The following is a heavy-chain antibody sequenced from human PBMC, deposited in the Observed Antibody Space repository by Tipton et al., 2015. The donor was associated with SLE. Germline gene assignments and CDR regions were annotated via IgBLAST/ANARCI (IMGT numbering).Heavy chain of an antibody. CDR3: ARVESGYYYDSSGSHAFDI. Sequence: TLSLTCTVSGGSISSSSYYWGWIRQPPGKGLEWIGYIYTSGSTNYNPSLKSRVTISVDTSKNQFSLKLSSVTAADTAVYYCARVESGYYYDSSGSHAFDIWGQGTMVTVSS. CDR1: GGSISSSSYY. CDR2: IYTSGST. V-gene: IGHV4-61*05. D-gene: IGHD3-22*01. J-gene: IGHJ3*02.